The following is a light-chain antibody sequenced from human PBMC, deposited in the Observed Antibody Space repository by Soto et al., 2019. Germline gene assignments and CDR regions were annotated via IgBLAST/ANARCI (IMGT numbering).Light chain of an antibody. CDR1: QSVSGW. CDR2: DAS. J-gene: IGKJ1*01. Sequence: DIQMTQSPSTLSASVVERVTITCRASQSVSGWLAWYQQKPGEAPKLLIYDASALPRGVPSRFSGSGSGTKFTLTIASLQPDDFATYYCQQYETFSGTFGPGTKVDIK. V-gene: IGKV1-5*01. CDR3: QQYETFSGT.